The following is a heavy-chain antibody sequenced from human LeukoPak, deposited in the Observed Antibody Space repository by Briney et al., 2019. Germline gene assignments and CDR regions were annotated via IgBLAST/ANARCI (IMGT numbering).Heavy chain of an antibody. CDR1: GFTSIAYA. CDR2: ISGGGVTT. CDR3: AKGPWYGSASDEDR. J-gene: IGHJ5*02. V-gene: IGHV3-23*01. Sequence: GGSLRLSCVGSGFTSIAYALTWARQAPGKGLEWVSGISGGGVTTYYADSVKGRFTISRDNSKSTLYLQMNSLRAEDTAVYYCAKGPWYGSASDEDRWGQGTLVTVSS. D-gene: IGHD6-6*01.